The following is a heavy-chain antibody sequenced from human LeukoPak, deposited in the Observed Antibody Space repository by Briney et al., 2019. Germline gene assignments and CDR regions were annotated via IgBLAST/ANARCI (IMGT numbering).Heavy chain of an antibody. V-gene: IGHV4-61*08. CDR1: GGSVSSGDYY. CDR2: IHYSGRT. J-gene: IGHJ2*01. Sequence: PSETLSLTCTVSGGSVSSGDYYWSWIRQPPGKGLEWIGYIHYSGRTNYNPSLKSRVTISVDTSKNQFSLKLNSVTAADTAVYYCARAPLSYCSSSSCYRYFDLWGRGTLVTVSS. CDR3: ARAPLSYCSSSSCYRYFDL. D-gene: IGHD2-2*02.